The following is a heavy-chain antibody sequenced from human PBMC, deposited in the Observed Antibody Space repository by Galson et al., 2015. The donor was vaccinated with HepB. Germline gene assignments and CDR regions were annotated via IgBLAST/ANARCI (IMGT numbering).Heavy chain of an antibody. CDR1: GFPFTGYS. V-gene: IGHV3-21*01. CDR3: ARAGGIPGAAYYFYYMDV. CDR2: ITSTSSYI. Sequence: SLRLSCAASGFPFTGYSMNWVRQAPGKGLEWVSSITSTSSYIYYADSVKGRFTISRDNAKNSLYLQMNSLRVEDTAVYYCARAGGIPGAAYYFYYMDVWGKGTTVSVSS. J-gene: IGHJ6*03. D-gene: IGHD1-26*01.